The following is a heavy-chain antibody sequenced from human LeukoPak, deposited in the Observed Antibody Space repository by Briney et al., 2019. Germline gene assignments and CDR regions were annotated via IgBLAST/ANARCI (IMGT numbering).Heavy chain of an antibody. J-gene: IGHJ4*02. Sequence: SVKVSCKAFGGTFSSYAISWVRQAPGQGLEWMGGIIPIFGTATYAQKFQGRVTITADESTSTAYMELSSLRSEDTAVYSCARGHRRLVIRPALDYWGQGTLVTASS. CDR1: GGTFSSYA. D-gene: IGHD3-9*01. V-gene: IGHV1-69*13. CDR3: ARGHRRLVIRPALDY. CDR2: IIPIFGTA.